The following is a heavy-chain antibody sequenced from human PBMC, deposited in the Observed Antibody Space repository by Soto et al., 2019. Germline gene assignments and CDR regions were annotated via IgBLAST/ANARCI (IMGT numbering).Heavy chain of an antibody. V-gene: IGHV4-31*03. Sequence: SETLSLTCTVAGGSTSRGGYYWTWIRQGPGKGLEYIGYSYYSGNTYTYYNPSLESRLNISLDTSTNQVTLNLSDVTAADTAAYSRARGAPDFGDAFDIWGRGTVVTVSS. D-gene: IGHD3-10*01. J-gene: IGHJ3*02. CDR2: SYYSGNTYT. CDR1: GGSTSRGGYY. CDR3: ARGAPDFGDAFDI.